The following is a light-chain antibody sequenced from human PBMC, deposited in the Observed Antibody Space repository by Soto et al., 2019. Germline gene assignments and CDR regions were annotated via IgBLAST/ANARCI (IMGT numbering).Light chain of an antibody. Sequence: EIVLTHSSGTLSFSPGERAILSCRASQSVSSKYLAWYQQKPGQAPRLLIYAASTRATGIPDRFSGSESGTDFTLTISRLEPEDFAVYYCQQYGSSPTFGQGTKVDIK. CDR1: QSVSSKY. CDR2: AAS. J-gene: IGKJ1*01. CDR3: QQYGSSPT. V-gene: IGKV3-20*01.